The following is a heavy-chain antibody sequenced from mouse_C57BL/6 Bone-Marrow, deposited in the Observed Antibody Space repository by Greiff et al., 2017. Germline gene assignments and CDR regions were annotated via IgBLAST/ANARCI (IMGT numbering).Heavy chain of an antibody. CDR1: GYAFSSSW. CDR2: IFPGDGDP. Sequence: VQLVESGAELVKPGASVKISCKASGYAFSSSWLNWVKQRPGKGLEWIGQIFPGDGDPNYNGKFKGKATLTADKSSSTAYMQLSSLTSEDSAVYFWARGAYWGQGTLVTVSA. V-gene: IGHV1-80*01. J-gene: IGHJ3*01. CDR3: ARGAY.